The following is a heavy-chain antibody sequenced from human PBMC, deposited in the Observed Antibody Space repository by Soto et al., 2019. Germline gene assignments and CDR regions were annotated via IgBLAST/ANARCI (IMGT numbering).Heavy chain of an antibody. V-gene: IGHV4-59*01. CDR1: GGSISGYY. J-gene: IGHJ5*02. CDR3: ARDPIGYGGWFDP. Sequence: QVQLQESGPGLVKPSETLSLTCTVSGGSISGYYWSWIRQPPVKGLEWIGYIYYSGSTNYNPSLKSRVTISVDTSKNQFSLKLSSVTAADTAVYYCARDPIGYGGWFDPWGQGTLVTVSS. D-gene: IGHD5-12*01. CDR2: IYYSGST.